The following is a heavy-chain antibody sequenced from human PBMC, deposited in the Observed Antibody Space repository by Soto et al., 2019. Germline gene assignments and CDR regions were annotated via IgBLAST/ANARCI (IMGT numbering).Heavy chain of an antibody. D-gene: IGHD3-22*01. CDR3: AREMRDSSGSPFDY. V-gene: IGHV3-53*01. CDR1: GFSVSSNY. CDR2: IYSGGST. J-gene: IGHJ4*02. Sequence: GGSLRLSCAASGFSVSSNYMSWVRQAPGKGLEWVSVIYSGGSTYYADSVKGRFTISRDNSKNTLYLQMNSLRAEDTAVYYCAREMRDSSGSPFDYWGQGTLVTVSS.